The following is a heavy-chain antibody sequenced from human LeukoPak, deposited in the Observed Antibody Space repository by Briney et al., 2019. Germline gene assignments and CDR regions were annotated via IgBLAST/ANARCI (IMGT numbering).Heavy chain of an antibody. Sequence: PGGSLRLSCAASGFTFSDYYMSWIRQAPGKGLEWVSGISGSGSGGNTYYADSVKGRFTISRDNSKNTLYLQMNSLRAEDTAVYYCAKAGSIRFDYWGQGTLVTVSS. CDR3: AKAGSIRFDY. D-gene: IGHD1-26*01. CDR2: ISGSGSGGNT. V-gene: IGHV3-23*01. CDR1: GFTFSDYY. J-gene: IGHJ4*02.